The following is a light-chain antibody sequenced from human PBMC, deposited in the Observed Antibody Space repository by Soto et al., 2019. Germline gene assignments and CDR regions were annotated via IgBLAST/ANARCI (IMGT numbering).Light chain of an antibody. Sequence: VMTQSPDSLAVSLGERATINCKSSQTVLYSSNNKEYLNWFHQRPGQSRRRLINRVSRRDSGVPDRFSGSGSGTDFTLKISRVEAEDVGVYYCMQGTSWPWAFGQGTKV. J-gene: IGKJ1*01. CDR2: RVS. CDR3: MQGTSWPWA. CDR1: QTVLYSSNNKEY. V-gene: IGKV2-30*01.